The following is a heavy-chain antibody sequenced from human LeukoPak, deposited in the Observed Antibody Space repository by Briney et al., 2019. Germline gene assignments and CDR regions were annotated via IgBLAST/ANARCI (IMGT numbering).Heavy chain of an antibody. J-gene: IGHJ6*02. D-gene: IGHD3-3*01. CDR2: IKQDGSEK. CDR3: ARDRSGYSYYYYYGMDV. CDR1: GFTFSSYW. V-gene: IGHV3-7*01. Sequence: GGSLRLSCAASGFTFSSYWMSWVRQAPGKGLEWVANIKQDGSEKYYVASVKGRFTISRDNAKNSLYLQMNSLRAEDTAVYYCARDRSGYSYYYYYGMDVWGQGTTVTVSS.